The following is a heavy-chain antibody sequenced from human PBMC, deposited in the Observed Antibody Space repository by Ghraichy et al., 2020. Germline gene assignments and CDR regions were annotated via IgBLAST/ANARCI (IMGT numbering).Heavy chain of an antibody. CDR3: AKRSKYCDSTSCYVDC. CDR2: ISYGGGST. V-gene: IGHV3-23*01. CDR1: GFTFSSYA. J-gene: IGHJ4*02. Sequence: GGSLRLSCAASGFTFSSYAMTWVRQAPGKGLEWVSTISYGGGSTYYADSVKGRFTISRDNSQNTLYLQMNSLRAEDTAVYYCAKRSKYCDSTSCYVDCWGQGTLVTVSS. D-gene: IGHD2-2*01.